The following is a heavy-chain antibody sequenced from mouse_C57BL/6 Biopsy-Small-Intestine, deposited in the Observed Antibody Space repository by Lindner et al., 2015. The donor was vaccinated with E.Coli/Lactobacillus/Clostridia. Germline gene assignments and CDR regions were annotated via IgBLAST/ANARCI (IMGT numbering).Heavy chain of an antibody. V-gene: IGHV1-66*01. J-gene: IGHJ4*01. CDR2: IYPGSGNT. CDR3: TRFDDGYYVEAMDY. D-gene: IGHD2-3*01. CDR1: GYSFTSYY. Sequence: VQLQESGPELVKPGASVKISCKASGYSFTSYYIHWVKQRPGQGLEWIGWIYPGSGNTKYNEKFNGKATLTADTSSSTAYMQLSSLTSGDSAVYYCTRFDDGYYVEAMDYWGQGTSVTVSS.